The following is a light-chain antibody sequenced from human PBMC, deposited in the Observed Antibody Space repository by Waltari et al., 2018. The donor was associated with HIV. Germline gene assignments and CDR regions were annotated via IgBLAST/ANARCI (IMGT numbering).Light chain of an antibody. Sequence: QAGLTQPPSVSKGLRQTATLTCTGNSNNVGNQGAAWLQQHQGHPPKPLSYRNNSRPSAISERFSASRSGNTASLTITGLQPEDETDYYCSAWDSSLRAPVFGGGTKLTVL. V-gene: IGLV10-54*04. CDR2: RNN. CDR3: SAWDSSLRAPV. J-gene: IGLJ3*02. CDR1: SNNVGNQG.